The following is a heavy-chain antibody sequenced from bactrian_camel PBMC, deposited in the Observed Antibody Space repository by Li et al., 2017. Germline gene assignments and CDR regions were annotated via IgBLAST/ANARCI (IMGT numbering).Heavy chain of an antibody. Sequence: QVQLVESGGGSVQAGGSLTLSCAASGITSSTNCIGWFHQAPGKEREPIAAIDSDGSTSYADSVKGRFTISQDNAKNTLYLQMNSLKPEDTAMYYCAADWCEVVAGGYWGQGTQVTVS. CDR2: IDSDGST. D-gene: IGHD6*01. V-gene: IGHV3S53*01. J-gene: IGHJ4*01. CDR3: AADWCEVVAGGY. CDR1: GITSSTNC.